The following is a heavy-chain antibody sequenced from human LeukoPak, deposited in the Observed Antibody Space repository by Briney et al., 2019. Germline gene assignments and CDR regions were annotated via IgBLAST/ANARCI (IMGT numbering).Heavy chain of an antibody. CDR3: ARGDYGGESWGY. CDR2: ISGSGGST. D-gene: IGHD4-23*01. V-gene: IGHV3-23*01. CDR1: GFTFSSYA. J-gene: IGHJ4*02. Sequence: PGGSPRLSCAASGFTFSSYAMSWVRQAPGKGLEWVSAISGSGGSTYYADSVKGRFTISRDKSKNTLYLQMNSLRAEDTAVYYCARGDYGGESWGYWGQGTLVTVSS.